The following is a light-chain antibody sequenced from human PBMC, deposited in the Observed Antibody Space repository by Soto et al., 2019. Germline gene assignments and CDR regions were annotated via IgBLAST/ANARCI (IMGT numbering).Light chain of an antibody. V-gene: IGKV1-39*01. Sequence: DIQMTQSPSSLSASGGDTVTITCRASQSITSYLNWYQQRPGKAPELLIYASSSLQSGVPSRFSGSGYGTDFTLTISSLQPDDVGNYYCQQSYTTPLTFGQGSKVQIK. CDR2: ASS. J-gene: IGKJ1*01. CDR3: QQSYTTPLT. CDR1: QSITSY.